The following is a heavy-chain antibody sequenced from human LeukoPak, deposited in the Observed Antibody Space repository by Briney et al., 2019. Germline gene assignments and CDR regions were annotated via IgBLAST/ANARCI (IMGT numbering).Heavy chain of an antibody. CDR1: GGSFSGYY. CDR3: ARTRSSTWLLLDY. J-gene: IGHJ4*02. CDR2: ILYSGST. V-gene: IGHV4-59*01. Sequence: SETLSLTCAVYGGSFSGYYWSWVRQPPGKGLEWIGYILYSGSTNYNPSLESRVTISVDTSKNQFSLKLTSVTAADTAVYYCARTRSSTWLLLDYWGQGTLVTVSS. D-gene: IGHD6-13*01.